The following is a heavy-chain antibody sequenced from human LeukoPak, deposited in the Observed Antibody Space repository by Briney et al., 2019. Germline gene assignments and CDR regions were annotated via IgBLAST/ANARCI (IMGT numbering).Heavy chain of an antibody. J-gene: IGHJ6*03. Sequence: ASVTVSCKASGYTFIDYCIHWVRQAPGQGLEWMGGINPNSGGTNYAQKFQGRVTMTSDTSISTAYMELSRLRSDDTAVYYCASEYNWNDPAYYYYMDVWGKGTTVTVSS. CDR3: ASEYNWNDPAYYYYMDV. D-gene: IGHD1-20*01. CDR2: INPNSGGT. CDR1: GYTFIDYC. V-gene: IGHV1-2*02.